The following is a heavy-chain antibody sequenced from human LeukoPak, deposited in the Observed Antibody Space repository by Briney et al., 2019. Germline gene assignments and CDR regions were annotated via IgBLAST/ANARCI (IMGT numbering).Heavy chain of an antibody. CDR1: GFTVSSNY. J-gene: IGHJ4*02. CDR2: IYSGGST. CDR3: ARVAAKYTRTRHFDY. Sequence: RPGGSLRLSCAASGFTVSSNYMSWVRQAPGKGLEWVSVIYSGGSTYYADSVKGRFTISRHNSKNTLYLQMNSLRAEDTAVYYCARVAAKYTRTRHFDYWGQGTLVTVSS. V-gene: IGHV3-53*04. D-gene: IGHD6-25*01.